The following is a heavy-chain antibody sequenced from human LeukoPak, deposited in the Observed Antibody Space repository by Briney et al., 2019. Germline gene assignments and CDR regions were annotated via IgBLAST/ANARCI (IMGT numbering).Heavy chain of an antibody. CDR1: GGSISSGGYY. CDR3: ARAAPKYGSGSYYKNLGAFDI. CDR2: IYYSGST. Sequence: SETLSLTCTVSGGSISSGGYYWSWIRQHPGKGLEWIGYIYYSGSTYYNPSLKSRVTISVDTSKNQFSLKLSSVTAADTAVYYCARAAPKYGSGSYYKNLGAFDIWGQGTMVTVSS. D-gene: IGHD3-10*01. J-gene: IGHJ3*02. V-gene: IGHV4-31*03.